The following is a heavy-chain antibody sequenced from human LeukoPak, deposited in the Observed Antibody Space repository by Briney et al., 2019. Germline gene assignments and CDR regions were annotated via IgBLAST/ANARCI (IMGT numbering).Heavy chain of an antibody. CDR2: IYSGGST. D-gene: IGHD6-19*01. V-gene: IGHV3-66*01. Sequence: PGGSLRLSCAASGFTVSSNYMSWVRQAPGKGLKWVSVIYSGGSTYYADSVKGRFTISRDNSKNTLYLQMNSLRAEDTAVYYCARVQWLVRTGYYYMDVWGKGTTVTISS. J-gene: IGHJ6*03. CDR3: ARVQWLVRTGYYYMDV. CDR1: GFTVSSNY.